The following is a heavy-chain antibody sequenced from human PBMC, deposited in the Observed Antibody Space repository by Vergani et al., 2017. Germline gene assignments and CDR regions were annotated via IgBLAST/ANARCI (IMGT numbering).Heavy chain of an antibody. V-gene: IGHV2-26*01. CDR1: GFSLSNARMG. Sequence: QVTLKESGPVLVKPTETLTLTCTVSGFSLSNARMGVSWIRQPPGKALEWLAHIFSNDEKSYSTSLKSRLTISKDTSKSQVVLIMTNMDPVDTATYYCARIGIGPYCRSTSCYFNWFDPWGQGTLVTVSS. CDR3: ARIGIGPYCRSTSCYFNWFDP. CDR2: IFSNDEK. J-gene: IGHJ5*02. D-gene: IGHD2-2*01.